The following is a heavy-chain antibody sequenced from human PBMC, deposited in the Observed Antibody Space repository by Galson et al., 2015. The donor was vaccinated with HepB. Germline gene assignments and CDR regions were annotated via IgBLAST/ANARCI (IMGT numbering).Heavy chain of an antibody. D-gene: IGHD3-22*01. V-gene: IGHV3-21*01. Sequence: SLRLSCAASGFTFSSYSMNWVRQAPGKGLEWVSSISSSSSYIYYADSVKGRFTISRDNAKNSLYLQMNSLRAEDTAVYYCARWGDYDSSGYYYHYWGQGTLVTVSS. CDR3: ARWGDYDSSGYYYHY. J-gene: IGHJ4*02. CDR1: GFTFSSYS. CDR2: ISSSSSYI.